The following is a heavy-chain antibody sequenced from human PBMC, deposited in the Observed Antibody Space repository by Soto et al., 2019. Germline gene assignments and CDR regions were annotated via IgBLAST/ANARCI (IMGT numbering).Heavy chain of an antibody. J-gene: IGHJ4*02. CDR2: IIPLFGTA. CDR3: ARGYYDSSGYEFDY. Sequence: SVKVSCKASGGTFSSYAISWVRQAPGQGLEWMGGIIPLFGTANYAQKFQGRVTITADESTSTAYMELSSLRSEDTAVYYCARGYYDSSGYEFDYWGQGTLVTGSS. CDR1: GGTFSSYA. D-gene: IGHD3-22*01. V-gene: IGHV1-69*13.